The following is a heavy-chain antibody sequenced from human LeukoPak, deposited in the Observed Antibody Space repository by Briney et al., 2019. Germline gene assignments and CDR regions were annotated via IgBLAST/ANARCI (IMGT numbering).Heavy chain of an antibody. Sequence: GGSLRLSCEASGFTFSNYGMHWVRQAPGKGLEWVAVIWYDGSNKHYVDSVKGRFTISRDNSKNMLYLQMNGLRAEDTAIYYCAKGQELDDGVFDSWGQGTLVTVSS. CDR1: GFTFSNYG. V-gene: IGHV3-33*06. J-gene: IGHJ4*02. CDR2: IWYDGSNK. D-gene: IGHD1-1*01. CDR3: AKGQELDDGVFDS.